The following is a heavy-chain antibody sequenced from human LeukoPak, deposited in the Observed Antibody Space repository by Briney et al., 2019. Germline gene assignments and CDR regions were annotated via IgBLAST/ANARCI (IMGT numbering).Heavy chain of an antibody. CDR3: ARRNHDLYYFDY. J-gene: IGHJ4*02. CDR1: GGSISSGGYY. V-gene: IGHV4-31*03. D-gene: IGHD1-14*01. CDR2: IYYSGST. Sequence: PSETLSLTCTVSGGSISSGGYYWSWIRRHPGRGLEWIGYIYYSGSTYYNPSLKSRVTISVDTSKKQFSLKLSSVTAADTAVYYCARRNHDLYYFDYWGQGTLVTVSS.